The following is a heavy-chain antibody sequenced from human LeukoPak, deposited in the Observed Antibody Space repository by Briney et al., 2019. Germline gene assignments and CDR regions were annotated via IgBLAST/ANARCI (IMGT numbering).Heavy chain of an antibody. V-gene: IGHV4-34*01. J-gene: IGHJ4*02. CDR3: ARVRDFFDY. CDR1: GGSFSGYY. CDR2: INHSGST. Sequence: RASETLSLTCAVYGGSFSGYYWSWIRQPPGKGLEWIGEINHSGSTYYNPSLKSRVTISVDTSKNQFSLKLSSVTAADTAVYYCARVRDFFDYWGQGTLVTVSS.